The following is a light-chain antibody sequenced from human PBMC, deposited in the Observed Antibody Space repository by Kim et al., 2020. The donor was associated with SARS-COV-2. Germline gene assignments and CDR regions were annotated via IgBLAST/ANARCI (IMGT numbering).Light chain of an antibody. V-gene: IGKV3-20*01. CDR3: QQYGSSPGT. J-gene: IGKJ1*01. CDR2: GAS. CDR1: QSVSSSY. Sequence: PGERATLSCRASQSVSSSYLAWYQQKPGQAPRLLIYGASSRATGIPDRFSGSGSGTDFTLTISRLEPEDFAVYYCQQYGSSPGTFGQGTKVDIK.